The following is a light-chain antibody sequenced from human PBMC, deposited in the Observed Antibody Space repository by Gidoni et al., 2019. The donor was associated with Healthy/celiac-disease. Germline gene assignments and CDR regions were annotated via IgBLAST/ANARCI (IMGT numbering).Light chain of an antibody. Sequence: DIQMTQSPSTLSASVGDRVTITCRASQSISSWLAWYQQKPGKAPKLLIYKASSLESGGPSRFSGSGSGTEVTLTISSLQPDDFATYYCQQYNSYPWTFGQXTKVEIK. V-gene: IGKV1-5*03. J-gene: IGKJ1*01. CDR1: QSISSW. CDR2: KAS. CDR3: QQYNSYPWT.